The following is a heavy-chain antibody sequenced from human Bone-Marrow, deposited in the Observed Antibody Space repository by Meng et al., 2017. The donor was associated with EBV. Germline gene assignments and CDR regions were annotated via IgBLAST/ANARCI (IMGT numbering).Heavy chain of an antibody. D-gene: IGHD3-9*01. V-gene: IGHV1-69*01. Sequence: QVHVVQSGAGVRKPGSSVKASCEASGGTCSSYAISWVRQAPGQGLEWMGGIIPIFGTANYAQKFQGRVTITADESTSTAYMELSSLRSEDTAVYYCARDSDILTGPGGYWGQGTLVTVSS. CDR3: ARDSDILTGPGGY. CDR2: IIPIFGTA. J-gene: IGHJ4*02. CDR1: GGTCSSYA.